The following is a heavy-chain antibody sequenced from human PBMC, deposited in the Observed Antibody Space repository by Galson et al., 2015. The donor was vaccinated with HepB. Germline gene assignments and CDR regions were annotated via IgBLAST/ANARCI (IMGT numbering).Heavy chain of an antibody. V-gene: IGHV1-46*03. CDR2: VNPSDGST. Sequence: SVKVSCKASGYTFTNYYIHWVRQAPGQGLKWMGIVNPSDGSTIYAQKFQGRVTMTRDTSTSTVYMELSSLRSDDTAAFFCSRGAGYSYGDSWGQGTLVTVSS. D-gene: IGHD5-18*01. CDR3: SRGAGYSYGDS. CDR1: GYTFTNYY. J-gene: IGHJ4*02.